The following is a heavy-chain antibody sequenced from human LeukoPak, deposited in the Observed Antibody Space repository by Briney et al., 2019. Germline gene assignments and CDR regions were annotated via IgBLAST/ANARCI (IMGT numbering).Heavy chain of an antibody. Sequence: GASVKVSCKASGYTFTSYAMNWVRQAPGQGFEWMGWINTNTGNPTYAQGFTGRFVFSLDTSVSTAYLQISSLKAEDTAVYYCASPGDVTTTDHMDVWGQGTTVTVSS. J-gene: IGHJ6*02. CDR2: INTNTGNP. CDR3: ASPGDVTTTDHMDV. D-gene: IGHD4-17*01. V-gene: IGHV7-4-1*02. CDR1: GYTFTSYA.